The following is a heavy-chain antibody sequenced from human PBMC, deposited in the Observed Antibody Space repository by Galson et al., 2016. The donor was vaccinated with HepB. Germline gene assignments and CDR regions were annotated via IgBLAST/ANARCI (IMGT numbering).Heavy chain of an antibody. V-gene: IGHV1-69*04. J-gene: IGHJ4*02. D-gene: IGHD3-9*01. CDR2: IIPILPTT. CDR1: GGTFSSYA. CDR3: AAVTGARYYFDF. Sequence: SVKVSCKASGGTFSSYAISWVRQAPGQGLKWMGRIIPILPTTDYAQKFQDLVTITADTSTNTAYMELSSLRSEDTAVYYCAAVTGARYYFDFWGQGTLVTVSS.